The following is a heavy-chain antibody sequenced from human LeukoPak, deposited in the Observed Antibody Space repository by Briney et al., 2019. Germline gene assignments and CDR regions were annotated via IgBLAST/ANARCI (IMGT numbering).Heavy chain of an antibody. CDR3: ARGLWFGDENPPYFDY. CDR2: IYTSGST. D-gene: IGHD3-10*01. J-gene: IGHJ4*02. CDR1: GGSISSYY. Sequence: SETLSLTCTISGGSISSYYWSWIRQPAGKGLEWIGRIYTSGSTNYNPSLKSRVTISVDTSKNQFSLKLSSVTAADTAVYYCARGLWFGDENPPYFDYWGQGTLVTVSS. V-gene: IGHV4-4*07.